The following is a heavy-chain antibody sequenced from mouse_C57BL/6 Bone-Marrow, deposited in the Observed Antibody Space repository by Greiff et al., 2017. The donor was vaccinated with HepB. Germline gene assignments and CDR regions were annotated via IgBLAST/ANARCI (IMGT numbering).Heavy chain of an antibody. Sequence: EVNVVESGGDLVKPGGSLKLSCAASGFTFSSYGMSWVRQTPDKRLEWVATISSGGSYTYYPDSVKGRFTISRDNAKNTLYLQRSSLKSEDTAMYYCARHGPYYYGDDWGQGTTLTVSS. V-gene: IGHV5-6*01. CDR1: GFTFSSYG. J-gene: IGHJ2*01. CDR3: ARHGPYYYGDD. D-gene: IGHD1-1*01. CDR2: ISSGGSYT.